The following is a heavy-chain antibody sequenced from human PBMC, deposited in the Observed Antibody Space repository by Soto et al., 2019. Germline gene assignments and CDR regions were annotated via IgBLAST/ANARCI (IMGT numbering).Heavy chain of an antibody. V-gene: IGHV4-59*08. J-gene: IGHJ3*02. CDR1: GGSISSYY. D-gene: IGHD2-21*01. Sequence: SETLSLTCTVSGGSISSYYWSWIRQPPGKGLEWIGYIYYSGSTNYNPSLKSRVTISVDTSKNQFSLKLSSVTAADTAAYYCGSINPLFHAFDILDQGTMVTVSS. CDR2: IYYSGST. CDR3: GSINPLFHAFDI.